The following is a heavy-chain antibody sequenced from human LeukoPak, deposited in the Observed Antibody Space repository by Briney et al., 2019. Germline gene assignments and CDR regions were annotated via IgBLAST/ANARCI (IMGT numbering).Heavy chain of an antibody. CDR3: AKGSYYDSSGSFYFDY. D-gene: IGHD3-22*01. CDR2: ISGSGDNT. CDR1: GFTFSSYA. V-gene: IGHV3-23*01. J-gene: IGHJ4*02. Sequence: GGSLRLSCAASGFTFSSYAMSWVRQAPGKGLEWVSGISGSGDNTYYADSVKGRFTISRDNSKNTLYVQVNSLGAEDTAAYYCAKGSYYDSSGSFYFDYWGQGTLVTVSS.